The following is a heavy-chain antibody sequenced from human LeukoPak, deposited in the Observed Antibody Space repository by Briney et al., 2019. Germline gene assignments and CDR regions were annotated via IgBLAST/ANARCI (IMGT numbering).Heavy chain of an antibody. Sequence: GGSLRLSCAASGFTFSSYWMSWVRQAPGKGLEWVANIKQDGSEKYYVDSVKGRFTISRDNSKSTVYLQMNSLRVEDAAVYYCSKDLTSDFGGDLDPWGQGTLVTVSS. J-gene: IGHJ5*02. CDR2: IKQDGSEK. V-gene: IGHV3-7*01. CDR1: GFTFSSYW. D-gene: IGHD3-10*01. CDR3: SKDLTSDFGGDLDP.